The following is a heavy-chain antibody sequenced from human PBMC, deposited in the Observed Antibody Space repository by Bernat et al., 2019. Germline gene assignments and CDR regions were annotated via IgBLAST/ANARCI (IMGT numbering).Heavy chain of an antibody. CDR1: GLTLSSYG. V-gene: IGHV3-21*01. Sequence: EVQLVESGGGLVKPGGSLRLSCAASGLTLSSYGMNWVRQAPGKGLEWVSFISSSSNYIYYATSVKGRFTVSRDNAKTSLYLQISSLGAEDTAVYYCARHRAWELRDYWGQGTLVTVSS. CDR2: ISSSSNYI. CDR3: ARHRAWELRDY. J-gene: IGHJ4*01. D-gene: IGHD1-26*01.